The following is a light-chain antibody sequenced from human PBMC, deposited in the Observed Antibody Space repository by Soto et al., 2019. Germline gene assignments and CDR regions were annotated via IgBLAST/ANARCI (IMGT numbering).Light chain of an antibody. V-gene: IGKV4-1*01. CDR3: QQYNSPPYT. CDR1: QGILYSSNNKNQ. CDR2: WAS. Sequence: DIVMTQSPDSLAVSLGERATINCKSSQGILYSSNNKNQLAWYQQKPGQPPKLLMYWASTRQSGVPDRFSGSESGTDFTLTISSLQAEDVAVYYCQQYNSPPYTFGQGTKLEI. J-gene: IGKJ2*01.